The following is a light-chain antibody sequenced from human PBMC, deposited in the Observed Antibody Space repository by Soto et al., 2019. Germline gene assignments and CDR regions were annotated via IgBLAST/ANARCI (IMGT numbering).Light chain of an antibody. CDR2: DVS. Sequence: QSALTQPASVSGSPGQSITISCTGTSSDVGGYNYVSWYQQHPGKAPKLMIYDVSNRPSGVSNRFSGSKSGNTASLTISGLQAEDEADYYCSSSTSSSMAFGGGTKLTVL. V-gene: IGLV2-14*01. J-gene: IGLJ2*01. CDR3: SSSTSSSMA. CDR1: SSDVGGYNY.